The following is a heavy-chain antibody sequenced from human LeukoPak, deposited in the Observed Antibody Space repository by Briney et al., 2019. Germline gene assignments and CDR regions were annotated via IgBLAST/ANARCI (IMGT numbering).Heavy chain of an antibody. J-gene: IGHJ5*02. V-gene: IGHV4-38-2*01. CDR3: ARGGDYGSGSYYVDGFDP. CDR2: IYHSGST. D-gene: IGHD3-10*01. CDR1: GYSISSGYY. Sequence: PETLSLTCAVSGYSISSGYYWGWIRQPPGKGLEWIGSIYHSGSTYYNPSLKSRVTISVDTSKNQFSLKLSSVTAADTAVYYCARGGDYGSGSYYVDGFDPWGQGTLVTVSS.